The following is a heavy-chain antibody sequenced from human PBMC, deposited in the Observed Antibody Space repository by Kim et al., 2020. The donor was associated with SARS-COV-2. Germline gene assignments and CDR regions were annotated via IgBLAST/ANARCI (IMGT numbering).Heavy chain of an antibody. CDR3: ATWIPVPTGRVPY. Sequence: ASVKVSCKASGYTFSDYHIHWVRQAPGQGLEWMAWINCKTGVTEYAQMFQSRITVTRDTSISTAYMDVSGLMSDDTAVYYCATWIPVPTGRVPYWGQGTLVTVSS. CDR2: INCKTGVT. J-gene: IGHJ4*02. CDR1: GYTFSDYH. V-gene: IGHV1-2*02. D-gene: IGHD2-2*03.